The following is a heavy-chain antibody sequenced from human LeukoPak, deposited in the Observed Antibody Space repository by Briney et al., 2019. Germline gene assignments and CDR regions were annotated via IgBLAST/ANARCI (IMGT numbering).Heavy chain of an antibody. D-gene: IGHD3-22*01. J-gene: IGHJ4*02. Sequence: PGRSLRLSCAASGFTFSSYGMHWVRQAPGKGLEWVAVIWYDGSNKYYADSVKGRFTISRDNSKNTLYLQMNSLRAEDTAVYYCARESSGYRQFDYWGQGTLVTVSS. CDR2: IWYDGSNK. V-gene: IGHV3-33*01. CDR1: GFTFSSYG. CDR3: ARESSGYRQFDY.